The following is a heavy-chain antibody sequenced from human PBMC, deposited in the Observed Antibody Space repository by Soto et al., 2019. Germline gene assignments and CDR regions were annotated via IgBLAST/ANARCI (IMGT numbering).Heavy chain of an antibody. J-gene: IGHJ4*02. CDR2: NGGSDDTS. D-gene: IGHD2-15*01. V-gene: IGHV3-23*01. CDR1: GFTSSPYA. CDR3: VKADGGWWPLFDR. Sequence: EVQLLESGGGLVQPGGSLRLSCVASGFTSSPYAMNWVRQAPGKGLEWVSRNGGSDDTSNYADSVKGRFTISRDNTKNTLFLQMCSLRPEDTAMYYCVKADGGWWPLFDRWGQGTMVTVSS.